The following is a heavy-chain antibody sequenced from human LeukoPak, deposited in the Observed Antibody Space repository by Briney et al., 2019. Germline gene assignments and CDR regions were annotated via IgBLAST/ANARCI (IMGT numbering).Heavy chain of an antibody. CDR3: ARDQVCSGGSCYSGDPYYYYGMDV. CDR2: INPNSGGT. J-gene: IGHJ6*02. Sequence: SVKVSCKASGYTFTGYYMHWVRQAPGQGLEWMGWINPNSGGTNYAQKFQGRVTMTRDTSISTAYMELSRLRSDDTAVYYCARDQVCSGGSCYSGDPYYYYGMDVWGQGTTVTVSS. CDR1: GYTFTGYY. V-gene: IGHV1-2*02. D-gene: IGHD2-15*01.